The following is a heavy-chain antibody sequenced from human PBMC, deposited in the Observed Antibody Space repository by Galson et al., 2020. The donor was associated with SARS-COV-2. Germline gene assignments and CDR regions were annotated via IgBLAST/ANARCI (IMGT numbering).Heavy chain of an antibody. V-gene: IGHV4-34*01. CDR1: GGSFSGYY. Sequence: SQASETLSLTCAVYGGSFSGYYWSWIRQPPGKGLEWIGEINHSGSTNYNPSLKSRVTISVDTSKNQFSLKLSSVTAADTAVYYCARSHYYDSSGYYYVGTVAGARRRSADDYWGQGTLVTVSS. J-gene: IGHJ4*02. CDR2: INHSGST. D-gene: IGHD3-22*01. CDR3: ARSHYYDSSGYYYVGTVAGARRRSADDY.